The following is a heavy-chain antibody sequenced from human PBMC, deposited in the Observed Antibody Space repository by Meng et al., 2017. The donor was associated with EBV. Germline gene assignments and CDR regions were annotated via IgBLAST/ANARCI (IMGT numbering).Heavy chain of an antibody. Sequence: QVELVQSGAEVNKAGSWGKVACKTSGGTFRSDAIRWVRQAPGQGLEWMGGLIPMSDAPHYAQKFQGRVTITADESTSTHYMDLSGLRSEDTAVYYCASESGRGFTPDYWGQGTLVTVSS. J-gene: IGHJ4*02. D-gene: IGHD3-10*01. CDR3: ASESGRGFTPDY. CDR2: LIPMSDAP. CDR1: GGTFRSDA. V-gene: IGHV1-69*01.